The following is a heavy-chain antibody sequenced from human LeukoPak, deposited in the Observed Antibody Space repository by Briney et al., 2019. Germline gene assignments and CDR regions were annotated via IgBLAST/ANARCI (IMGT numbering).Heavy chain of an antibody. Sequence: GSLRLSCAVSGFTVSSNYMSWVGQAPGKGLEWVSIIYSGVSTYYADSVKCRFTISRDNSKNTLYLQMNSLRAEDTAVYYCARRGYGDYAPFDYWGQGTLVTASS. CDR1: GFTVSSNY. CDR3: ARRGYGDYAPFDY. CDR2: IYSGVST. J-gene: IGHJ4*02. V-gene: IGHV3-66*04. D-gene: IGHD4-17*01.